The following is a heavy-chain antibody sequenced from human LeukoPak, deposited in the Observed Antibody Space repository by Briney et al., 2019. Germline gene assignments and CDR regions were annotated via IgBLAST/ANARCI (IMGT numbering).Heavy chain of an antibody. Sequence: GGSLRLSCAASGFTFSSCAMSWVRQAPGKGLEWVSGISGSGGSTYYADSVKGRFTISRDNSKNTLYLQMNSLRAEDTAVYYCAKDGAGYGSGSNSAFDIWGQGTMVTVSS. V-gene: IGHV3-23*01. CDR3: AKDGAGYGSGSNSAFDI. CDR2: ISGSGGST. D-gene: IGHD3-10*01. J-gene: IGHJ3*02. CDR1: GFTFSSCA.